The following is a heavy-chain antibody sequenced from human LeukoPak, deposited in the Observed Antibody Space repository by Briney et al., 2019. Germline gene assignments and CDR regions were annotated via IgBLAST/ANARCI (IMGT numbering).Heavy chain of an antibody. J-gene: IGHJ5*02. Sequence: PSETLSLTCTVSGGSISSYYWSWIRQPPGKGLEWIGYIYYSGSTNYNPSLKSRVTISVDTSKNQFSLKLSSVTAADTAVYYCARVIAVAGTHWFDPWGQGTLVTVSS. CDR3: ARVIAVAGTHWFDP. V-gene: IGHV4-59*01. CDR1: GGSISSYY. D-gene: IGHD6-19*01. CDR2: IYYSGST.